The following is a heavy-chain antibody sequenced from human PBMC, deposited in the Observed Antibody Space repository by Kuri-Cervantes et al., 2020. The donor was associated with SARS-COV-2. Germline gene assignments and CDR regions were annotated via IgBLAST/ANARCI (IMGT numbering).Heavy chain of an antibody. CDR1: GFTFSSYG. CDR3: ARDLWGSGSPGYYYYMDV. CDR2: ISYDGSNK. V-gene: IGHV3-30*03. J-gene: IGHJ6*03. D-gene: IGHD3-10*01. Sequence: GESLKISCAASGFTFSSYGMHWVRQAPGKGLEWVAVISYDGSNKYYADSVKGRFTISRDNSKNTLYLQMNSLRAEDTAVYYCARDLWGSGSPGYYYYMDVWGKGTTVTVSS.